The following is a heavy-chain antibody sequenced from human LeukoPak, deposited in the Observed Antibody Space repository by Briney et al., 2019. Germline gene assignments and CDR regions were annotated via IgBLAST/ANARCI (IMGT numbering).Heavy chain of an antibody. CDR3: AKDTGSGSYYRYFQH. CDR2: IGTSSTTI. Sequence: GGSLRLSCAASGFTFSSYTMNWVRQPPGKGLEWVSNIGTSSTTIYYADSVKGRFTISRDNAKNSLYLQMNSLRAEDTALYYCAKDTGSGSYYRYFQHWGQGTLVTVSS. D-gene: IGHD1-26*01. V-gene: IGHV3-48*04. J-gene: IGHJ1*01. CDR1: GFTFSSYT.